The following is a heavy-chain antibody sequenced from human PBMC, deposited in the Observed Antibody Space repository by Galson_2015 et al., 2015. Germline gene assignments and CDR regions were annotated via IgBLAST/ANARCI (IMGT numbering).Heavy chain of an antibody. J-gene: IGHJ4*02. CDR2: ICYNEST. D-gene: IGHD3-22*01. CDR1: GDSVSSSKYY. Sequence: SETLSLTCTVSGDSVSSSKYYWSWIRQPPGKGLEWLGYICYNESTTYNPSLNSRVTISVAPSQNQFSLRVRSVTAADTAIYYCAVNGYDSTGYFTVHNWGQGALITVAS. V-gene: IGHV4-61*01. CDR3: AVNGYDSTGYFTVHN.